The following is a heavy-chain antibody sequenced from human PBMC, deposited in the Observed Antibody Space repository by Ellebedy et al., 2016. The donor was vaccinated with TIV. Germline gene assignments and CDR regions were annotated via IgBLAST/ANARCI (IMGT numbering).Heavy chain of an antibody. Sequence: MPSETLSLTCTVSGGSISSRTRYWGWFRQTPEKGLEWLGTVYFTGTTYYNPSLSSRITISADTSNNQFSLTLTSVPAADTAVYYCATARRDPLYYGVDVWGRGTTVTVSS. J-gene: IGHJ6*02. CDR2: VYFTGTT. CDR3: ATARRDPLYYGVDV. D-gene: IGHD6-13*01. CDR1: GGSISSRTRY. V-gene: IGHV4-39*01.